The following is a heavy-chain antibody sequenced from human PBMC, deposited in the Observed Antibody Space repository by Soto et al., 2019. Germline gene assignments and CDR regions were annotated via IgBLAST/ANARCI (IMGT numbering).Heavy chain of an antibody. J-gene: IGHJ4*02. CDR3: ARGVGSSAWADS. CDR1: GGSISSYY. Sequence: QVQLQESGPGLMKPSETLSLTCTVSGGSISSYYWSWIRQPPGKGLEWIGYIYYSGSTNYNPSLKSRVTISVDTSKNQFSLRLSSVTAADTAVYYCARGVGSSAWADSWGQGTLVTVSS. CDR2: IYYSGST. D-gene: IGHD6-19*01. V-gene: IGHV4-59*01.